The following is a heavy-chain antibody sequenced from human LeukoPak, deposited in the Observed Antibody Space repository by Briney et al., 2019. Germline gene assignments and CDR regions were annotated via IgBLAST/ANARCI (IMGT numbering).Heavy chain of an antibody. CDR3: ARSVGAQDY. J-gene: IGHJ4*02. V-gene: IGHV4-39*01. CDR1: GGSVSSSSYY. D-gene: IGHD1-26*01. Sequence: PSETLSLTCTVSGGSVSSSSYYWGWIRQPPGKGLEWIGSIYYSGNTYYNPSLKSRVTISVDSSKNQFSLKLSSVTAADTAVYYCARSVGAQDYWGQGTLVTVSS. CDR2: IYYSGNT.